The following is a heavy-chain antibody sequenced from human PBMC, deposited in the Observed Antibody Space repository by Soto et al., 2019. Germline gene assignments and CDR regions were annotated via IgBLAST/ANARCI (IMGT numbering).Heavy chain of an antibody. J-gene: IGHJ6*02. Sequence: ASVKVSCKASGGTFSSYAISWVRQAPGQGLEWMGGIIPIFGTANYAQKFQGRVTITADESTSTAYMELSSLRSEDTAVYYCARDHSSWYNYYYGMDVWGQGTTVTASS. D-gene: IGHD6-13*01. CDR2: IIPIFGTA. V-gene: IGHV1-69*13. CDR1: GGTFSSYA. CDR3: ARDHSSWYNYYYGMDV.